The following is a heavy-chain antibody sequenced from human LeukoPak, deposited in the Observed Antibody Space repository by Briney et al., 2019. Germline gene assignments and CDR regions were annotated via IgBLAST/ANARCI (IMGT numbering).Heavy chain of an antibody. Sequence: GAPVKVSCKASGYTFTGYYMHWVRQAPGQGLEWMGWINPNSGGTNYAQKFQGWVTMTTDPSTSTAYMELGSLRSDDTAVYYCAREYFYESSGPNGVGYYYSFDYWGQGTLVTVSS. CDR2: INPNSGGT. CDR1: GYTFTGYY. V-gene: IGHV1-2*04. D-gene: IGHD3-22*01. CDR3: AREYFYESSGPNGVGYYYSFDY. J-gene: IGHJ4*02.